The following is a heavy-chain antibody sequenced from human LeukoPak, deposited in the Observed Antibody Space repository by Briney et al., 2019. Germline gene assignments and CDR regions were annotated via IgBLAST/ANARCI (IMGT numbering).Heavy chain of an antibody. CDR3: AMYRDGYISENYFDY. V-gene: IGHV4-4*07. CDR1: GGSISSYY. CDR2: IYTSGST. Sequence: PSETLSLTCTVSGGSISSYYWSWIRQPAGKGLEWIGRIYTSGSTNYNPSLKSRVTMSVDTSKNQFSLKLSSVTAADTAVYYCAMYRDGYISENYFDYWGQGTLVTVSS. J-gene: IGHJ4*02. D-gene: IGHD5-24*01.